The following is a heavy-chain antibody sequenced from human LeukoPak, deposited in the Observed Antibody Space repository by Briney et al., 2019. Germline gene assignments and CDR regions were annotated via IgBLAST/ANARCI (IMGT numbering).Heavy chain of an antibody. V-gene: IGHV4-59*01. Sequence: SETLSLTCTVSGGSFSTNDWSWIRQPPGKGLEWIGDTYYSGSTNYNPSLKSRVTISVDTAKNQFSLKLSSVTAADTAVYYCARGRPDRQLLAWFDPWGQGTLVTVSS. J-gene: IGHJ5*02. CDR3: ARGRPDRQLLAWFDP. CDR2: TYYSGST. D-gene: IGHD2-2*01. CDR1: GGSFSTND.